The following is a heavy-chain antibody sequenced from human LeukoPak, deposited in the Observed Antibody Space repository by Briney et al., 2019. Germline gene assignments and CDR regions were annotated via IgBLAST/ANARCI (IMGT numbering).Heavy chain of an antibody. CDR2: ISSGSTI. CDR1: GFTFSSYE. J-gene: IGHJ4*02. CDR3: AGIPLRYFDWLFAFDY. D-gene: IGHD3-9*01. Sequence: PGGSLRLSCAASGFTFSSYEMNWVRQAPGKGLEWVSYISSGSTIYYADSVKGRFTISRDNAKNSLYLQMNSLRAEDTAVYYCAGIPLRYFDWLFAFDYWGQGTLVTVSS. V-gene: IGHV3-48*03.